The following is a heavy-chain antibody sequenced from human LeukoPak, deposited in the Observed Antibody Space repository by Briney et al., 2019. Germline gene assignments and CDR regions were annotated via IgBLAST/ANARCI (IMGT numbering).Heavy chain of an antibody. Sequence: SQTLSLTCTVSGGSINSGNYYWSWIRQYPGKGLEWIGYIPYSGSTYYNPSLKSRVTISVDTSKNQFSLKLNSVTATDTAVYYCARDAYYDSSGYRKDAFDIWGQGTMVTVSS. CDR1: GGSINSGNYY. J-gene: IGHJ3*02. CDR2: IPYSGST. V-gene: IGHV4-31*03. CDR3: ARDAYYDSSGYRKDAFDI. D-gene: IGHD3-22*01.